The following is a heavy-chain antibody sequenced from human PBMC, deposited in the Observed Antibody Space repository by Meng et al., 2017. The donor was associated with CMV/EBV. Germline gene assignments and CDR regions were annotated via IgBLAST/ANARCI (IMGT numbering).Heavy chain of an antibody. CDR2: ISGYNGVT. V-gene: IGHV1-18*01. CDR3: ARDASFYYDSTGYHSAY. CDR1: GYTFNTFG. Sequence: HVQLVQSGPYVKKAGASGMVYCKASGYTFNTFGISWVRQAPGQGLEWMGWISGYNGVTNYAPKMQGKVTMTTDPSTSTAYLELRSLRSDDTAVYFCARDASFYYDSTGYHSAYWGQGTLVTVSS. D-gene: IGHD3-22*01. J-gene: IGHJ4*02.